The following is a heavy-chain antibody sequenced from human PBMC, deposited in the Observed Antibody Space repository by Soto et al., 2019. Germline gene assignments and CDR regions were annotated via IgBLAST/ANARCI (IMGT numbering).Heavy chain of an antibody. CDR3: AKDQSGYGNDAFDI. J-gene: IGHJ3*02. V-gene: IGHV3-30-3*01. CDR2: ISYDGSNK. D-gene: IGHD5-12*01. Sequence: QVQLVESGGGVVQPGRSLRLSCAASGFTFSSYAMHWVRQAPGKGLEWVAVISYDGSNKYYADSVKGRFTISRDNYKNTLYLQMNSLRAEDTAVYYCAKDQSGYGNDAFDIWGQGTMVTVSS. CDR1: GFTFSSYA.